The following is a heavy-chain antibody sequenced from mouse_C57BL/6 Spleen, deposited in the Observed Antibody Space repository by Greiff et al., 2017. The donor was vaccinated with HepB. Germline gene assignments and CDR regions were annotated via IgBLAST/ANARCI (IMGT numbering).Heavy chain of an antibody. CDR1: GYAFSSSW. V-gene: IGHV1-82*01. D-gene: IGHD1-2*01. J-gene: IGHJ4*01. CDR3: ARRTAGGDAMDY. Sequence: QVQLQQSGPELVKPGASVKISCKASGYAFSSSWMNWVKQRPGKGLEWIGRIYPGDGDTNYNGKFKGKATLTADKSSSTAYMQLSSLTSEDSAVYFCARRTAGGDAMDYWGQGTSVTVSS. CDR2: IYPGDGDT.